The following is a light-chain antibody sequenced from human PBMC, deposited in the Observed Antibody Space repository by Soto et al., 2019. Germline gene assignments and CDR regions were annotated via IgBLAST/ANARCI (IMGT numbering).Light chain of an antibody. Sequence: QSALTQPPSASGSPGQSVTISCTGISSDVGRYNYVSWYQQHPGKAPKLMIYEVTKRPSGVPDRFSGYKSGNRASLTVSGLRAEHEAGYYCSSYAGSNNVAFGGGTKLTVL. V-gene: IGLV2-8*01. CDR2: EVT. CDR1: SSDVGRYNY. CDR3: SSYAGSNNVA. J-gene: IGLJ2*01.